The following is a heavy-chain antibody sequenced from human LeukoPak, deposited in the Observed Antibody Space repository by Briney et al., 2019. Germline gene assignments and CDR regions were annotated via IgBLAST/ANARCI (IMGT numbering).Heavy chain of an antibody. CDR2: IKAKSGGT. J-gene: IGHJ5*02. CDR3: ARLGQTGLTLGPDP. V-gene: IGHV1-2*02. CDR1: GYTFTDYY. D-gene: IGHD1-1*01. Sequence: ASVKVSCKASGYTFTDYYMHWVRQAPGQGLEWMGWIKAKSGGTKYAQKFQGRVTMTRDTSISTAYMELSGLRSDDTAVYCCARLGQTGLTLGPDPWGQGTLVTISS.